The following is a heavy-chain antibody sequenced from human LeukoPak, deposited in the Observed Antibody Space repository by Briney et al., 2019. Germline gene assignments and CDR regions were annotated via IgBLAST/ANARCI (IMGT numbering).Heavy chain of an antibody. CDR2: IWNDGSNQ. CDR3: AKDAQRGFDYSNSLEY. V-gene: IGHV3-33*06. Sequence: PGKSLTLPCVASQFTFSHYGMHWVRQAPGKGLEWVAVIWNDGSNQYYADSVKGRFTISRDNSQNTVYLQMNSLRAEDTAVYYCAKDAQRGFDYSNSLEYWGQGTLVTVSS. CDR1: QFTFSHYG. J-gene: IGHJ4*02. D-gene: IGHD4-11*01.